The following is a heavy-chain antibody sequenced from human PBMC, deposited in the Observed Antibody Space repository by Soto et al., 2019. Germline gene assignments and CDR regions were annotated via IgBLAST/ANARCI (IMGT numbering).Heavy chain of an antibody. J-gene: IGHJ6*02. CDR1: GFTFSSYS. D-gene: IGHD1-1*01. CDR3: ARENGSEDYGMDV. V-gene: IGHV3-48*01. CDR2: ITGTSYTT. Sequence: GGSLRLSCAASGFTFSSYSMNWVRQAPGRGLEWVSYITGTSYTTYYADSVKGRFTISRDNAKNSLYLEMNSLRAEDTAVYYCARENGSEDYGMDVWGHGTTVTVSS.